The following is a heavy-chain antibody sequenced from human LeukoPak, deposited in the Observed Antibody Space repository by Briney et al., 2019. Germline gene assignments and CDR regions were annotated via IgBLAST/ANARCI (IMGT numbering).Heavy chain of an antibody. CDR1: GLTFTSYG. CDR3: AKDGRPMIPFSWFDP. D-gene: IGHD3-16*01. J-gene: IGHJ5*02. V-gene: IGHV1-18*01. Sequence: ASVKVSCKASGLTFTSYGFRWVRTAPGQGPEWMGWISANNGNTIYVQKFQGRVTMTTDTSTTTVYMELRELRSDDTAVYYCAKDGRPMIPFSWFDPWGQGTLVIVSS. CDR2: ISANNGNT.